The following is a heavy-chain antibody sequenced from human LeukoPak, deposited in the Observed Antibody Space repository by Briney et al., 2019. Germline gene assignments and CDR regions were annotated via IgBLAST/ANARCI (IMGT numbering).Heavy chain of an antibody. V-gene: IGHV1-24*01. D-gene: IGHD1-26*01. Sequence: ASVKVSCKVSGYTLTELSMHWVRQAPGKGLEWMGGFDPEDGETIYAQKFQGRVTMTEDTSTDTAYMEPSSLRSEDTAVYYSATIGTKVGAILWDYWGQGTLVTVSS. CDR1: GYTLTELS. CDR3: ATIGTKVGAILWDY. CDR2: FDPEDGET. J-gene: IGHJ4*02.